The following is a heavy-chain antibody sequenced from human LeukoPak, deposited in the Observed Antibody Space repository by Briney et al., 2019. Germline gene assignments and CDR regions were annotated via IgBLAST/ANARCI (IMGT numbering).Heavy chain of an antibody. V-gene: IGHV4-59*01. J-gene: IGHJ4*02. CDR3: ATDNSYGSGSYYT. D-gene: IGHD3-10*01. CDR1: GGSFSGFH. CDR2: IYYSGNT. Sequence: SETLSLTCAVYGGSFSGFHWSWIRQPPGKGLEWIGYIYYSGNTNYNPSLKSRVTISVDTSKNQFSLKLSSVTAADTAVYYCATDNSYGSGSYYTWGQGTLVTVSS.